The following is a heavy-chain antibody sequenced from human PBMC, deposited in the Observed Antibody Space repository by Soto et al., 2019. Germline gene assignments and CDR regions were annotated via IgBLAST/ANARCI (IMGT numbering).Heavy chain of an antibody. Sequence: EVQLVESGGGLVQPGGSLRLSCAASGFTFSSYWMSWVRQAPGKGLEWVANIKQDGSEKYYVDSVKGRFTISRDNAKNSLYLQMNSLRAEDTAVYYCGRLSGSRSRGGMDVWGQGTTVTVSS. CDR2: IKQDGSEK. V-gene: IGHV3-7*01. CDR3: GRLSGSRSRGGMDV. D-gene: IGHD3-3*01. CDR1: GFTFSSYW. J-gene: IGHJ6*02.